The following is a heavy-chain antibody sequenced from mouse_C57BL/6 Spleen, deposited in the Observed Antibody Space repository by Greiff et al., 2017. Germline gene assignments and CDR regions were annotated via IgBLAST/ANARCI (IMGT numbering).Heavy chain of an antibody. J-gene: IGHJ2*01. Sequence: EVQLQQSGPELVKPGASVKISCKASGYTFTDYYMNWVKQSHGKSLEWIGDINPNNGGTSYNQKFKGKATLTVDKSSSTAYMELRSLTSEDSAVYYCARGVGSSYEEVYFDYWGQGTTLTVSS. CDR1: GYTFTDYY. CDR3: ARGVGSSYEEVYFDY. CDR2: INPNNGGT. D-gene: IGHD1-1*01. V-gene: IGHV1-26*01.